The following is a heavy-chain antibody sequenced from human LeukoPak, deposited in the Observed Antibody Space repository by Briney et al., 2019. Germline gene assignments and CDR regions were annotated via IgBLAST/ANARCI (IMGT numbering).Heavy chain of an antibody. CDR1: GFTFSSYS. J-gene: IGHJ5*02. Sequence: GGSLRLSCAASGFTFSSYSMNWVRQAPGKGLEWVSYISSSSSTIYYADSVKGRFTISRDNSKNTLYLQMNSLRVEDTAVYYCAKDRQLSWFDPWGQGTLVTVSS. CDR2: ISSSSSTI. D-gene: IGHD5-24*01. V-gene: IGHV3-48*01. CDR3: AKDRQLSWFDP.